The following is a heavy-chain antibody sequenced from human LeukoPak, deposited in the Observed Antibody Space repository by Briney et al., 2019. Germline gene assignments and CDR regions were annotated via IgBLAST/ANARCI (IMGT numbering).Heavy chain of an antibody. J-gene: IGHJ4*02. D-gene: IGHD2-2*01. CDR3: ARPYCSSTSCYVSYFDY. CDR1: GYSFTSYW. V-gene: IGHV5-51*01. CDR2: IYPGDSDT. Sequence: GESLKISCKGSGYSFTSYWIGWVRQMPGKGLEWMGIIYPGDSDTRYSPSFQSQVTISADKSISTAYLQWSSLKASDTAMYYCARPYCSSTSCYVSYFDYWGQGTLVTVSS.